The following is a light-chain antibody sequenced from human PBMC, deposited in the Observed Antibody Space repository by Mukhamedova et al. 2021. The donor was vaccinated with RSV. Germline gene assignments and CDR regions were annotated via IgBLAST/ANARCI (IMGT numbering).Light chain of an antibody. CDR1: GAYKF. Sequence: GAYKFVPWYRQHLGKAPKLILYEVTNRPPGVSNRFSGSKSGNTASLTISGLQAEDEGDYYCSSYTIKTSVIFGGWTKVTVL. CDR3: SSYTIKTSVI. J-gene: IGLJ2*01. CDR2: EVT. V-gene: IGLV2-14*01.